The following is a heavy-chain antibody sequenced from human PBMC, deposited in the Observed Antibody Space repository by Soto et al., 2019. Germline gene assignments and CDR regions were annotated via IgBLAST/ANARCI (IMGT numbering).Heavy chain of an antibody. D-gene: IGHD3-22*01. CDR2: MNPDSGDT. CDR1: GYTFTNYD. J-gene: IGHJ4*02. Sequence: QVQLVQSGAEVKKPGASVKVSCKASGYTFTNYDINWVRQATGQGLEWMGWMNPDSGDTRYAQEFPGRVTMTRDTSISTGYMELSSLRSEDTAVYYCARGRRDYYDSGDWVPLAYWGQGTLVIVSS. V-gene: IGHV1-8*01. CDR3: ARGRRDYYDSGDWVPLAY.